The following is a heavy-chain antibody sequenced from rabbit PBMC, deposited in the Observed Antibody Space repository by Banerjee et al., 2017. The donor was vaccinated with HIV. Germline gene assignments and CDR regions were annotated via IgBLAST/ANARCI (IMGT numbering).Heavy chain of an antibody. Sequence: QLVESGGGLVKPEGSLTLTCTASGFSFSRNAMCWVRQAPGKGLEWIGCIYTGSGSTYYASWAKGRFTISKTSSTTVTLQLNSLTAADTATYFCARGLDGAGTSSLSLWGQGTLVTVS. J-gene: IGHJ3*01. CDR1: GFSFSRNA. CDR2: IYTGSGST. CDR3: ARGLDGAGTSSLSL. V-gene: IGHV1S45*01. D-gene: IGHD8-1*01.